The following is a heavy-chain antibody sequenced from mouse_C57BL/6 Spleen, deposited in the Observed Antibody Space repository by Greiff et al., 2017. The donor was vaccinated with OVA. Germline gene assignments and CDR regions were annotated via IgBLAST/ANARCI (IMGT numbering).Heavy chain of an antibody. CDR3: TKWENYYFDY. D-gene: IGHD1-3*01. CDR1: GFTFSDAW. V-gene: IGHV6-6*01. CDR2: IRNKANNHAT. J-gene: IGHJ2*01. Sequence: EVQGVESGGGLVQPGGSMKLSCAASGFTFSDAWMDWVRQSPEKGLEWVAEIRNKANNHATYYAESVKGRFTISRDDSKSSVYLQMNSLRAEDTGIYYCTKWENYYFDYWGQGTTLTVSS.